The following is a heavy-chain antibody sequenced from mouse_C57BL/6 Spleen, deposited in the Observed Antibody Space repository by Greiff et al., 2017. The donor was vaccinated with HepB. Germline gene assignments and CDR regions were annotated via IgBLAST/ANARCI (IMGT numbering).Heavy chain of an antibody. D-gene: IGHD3-2*02. CDR3: ARWSTAQAY. Sequence: VQLQQSGAELVKPGASVKLSCKASGYTFTSYWMQWVKQRPGQGLEWIGEIDPSDSYTNYNQKFKGKATLTVDTSSSTAYMQLSSLTSEDSAVYYCARWSTAQAYWGQGTLVTVSA. J-gene: IGHJ3*01. CDR1: GYTFTSYW. CDR2: IDPSDSYT. V-gene: IGHV1-50*01.